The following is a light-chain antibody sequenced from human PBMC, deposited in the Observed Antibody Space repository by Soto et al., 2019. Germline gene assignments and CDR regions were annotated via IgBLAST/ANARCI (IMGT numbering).Light chain of an antibody. CDR3: ASFTTSSTRV. V-gene: IGLV2-14*01. CDR1: TSDIGTYNY. Sequence: QSALTQPASVSGSPGQSITVSCTGTTSDIGTYNYVSWYQQHPGKAPKLIIYEVNNRPSGVSNRFSGSKSGNTASLTISGLQAEDEADYYCASFTTSSTRVFGTGTKV. J-gene: IGLJ1*01. CDR2: EVN.